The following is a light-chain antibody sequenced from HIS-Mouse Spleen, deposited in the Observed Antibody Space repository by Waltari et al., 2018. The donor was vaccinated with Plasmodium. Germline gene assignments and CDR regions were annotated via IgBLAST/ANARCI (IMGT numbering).Light chain of an antibody. CDR2: AAS. V-gene: IGKV1-9*01. J-gene: IGKJ2*01. CDR3: QQHNSYPYT. Sequence: DILLTQPPPFLSSSVGDRVTIPCRASQGISSYLAWYQQKPGKAPKLLIYAASTLQSGVPSRFSGSGSGTEFTLTISSLQPEDFATYYCQQHNSYPYTFGQGTKLEIK. CDR1: QGISSY.